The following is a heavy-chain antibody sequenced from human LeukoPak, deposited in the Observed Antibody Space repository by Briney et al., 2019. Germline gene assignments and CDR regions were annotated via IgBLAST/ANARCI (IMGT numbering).Heavy chain of an antibody. CDR3: ARSKGDYDFWSGYYTGAFDI. CDR1: GFTVSSNY. D-gene: IGHD3-3*01. Sequence: GGSLRLSCAASGFTVSSNYMSWVRRAPGKGLEWVSVIYSGGSTYYADSVKGRFTISRDNSKNTLYLQMSSLRAEDTAVYYCARSKGDYDFWSGYYTGAFDIWGQGTMVTVSS. J-gene: IGHJ3*02. V-gene: IGHV3-66*01. CDR2: IYSGGST.